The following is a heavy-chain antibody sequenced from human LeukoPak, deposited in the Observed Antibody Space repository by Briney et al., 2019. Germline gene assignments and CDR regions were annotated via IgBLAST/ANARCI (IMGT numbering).Heavy chain of an antibody. Sequence: ASVKVSCKASGFTLTNFDINWVRQATGQGLEWMGWMNSNTGNTGYAQEFQGRVTMTRGTSIGTAYMELTNLRSEDTAVYYCARGRRGSSGPWSWYLDLWGRGTLVTASS. V-gene: IGHV1-8*01. CDR1: GFTLTNFD. CDR2: MNSNTGNT. J-gene: IGHJ2*01. CDR3: ARGRRGSSGPWSWYLDL. D-gene: IGHD3-22*01.